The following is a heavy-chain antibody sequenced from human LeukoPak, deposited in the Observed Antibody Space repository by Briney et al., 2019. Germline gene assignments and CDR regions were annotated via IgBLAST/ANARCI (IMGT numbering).Heavy chain of an antibody. D-gene: IGHD6-13*01. CDR3: AREFGAAGYHEYFQH. Sequence: ASVKVSCKASGYTFTGYYMHWVRQAPGQGLEWMGWINPNSGGTNYAQKFQGRVTMTRDTSISTAYMELSRLRSDDTAVYYCAREFGAAGYHEYFQHWGQGNLVTVSS. CDR1: GYTFTGYY. J-gene: IGHJ1*01. CDR2: INPNSGGT. V-gene: IGHV1-2*02.